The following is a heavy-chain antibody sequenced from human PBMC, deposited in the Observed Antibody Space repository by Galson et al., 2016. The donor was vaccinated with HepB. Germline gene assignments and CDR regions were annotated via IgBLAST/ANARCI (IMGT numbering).Heavy chain of an antibody. V-gene: IGHV3-23*01. J-gene: IGHJ6*02. Sequence: SLRLSCAASGLSFSPYAVSWVCQAPGKGLEWVSAIDGTGTITKYADSVKGRFTISRDNSKNTMYLQVNSLRAEDTAVYYCARGGLGNYYAYGMDVWGHGTTVTVSS. D-gene: IGHD3/OR15-3a*01. CDR2: IDGTGTIT. CDR1: GLSFSPYA. CDR3: ARGGLGNYYAYGMDV.